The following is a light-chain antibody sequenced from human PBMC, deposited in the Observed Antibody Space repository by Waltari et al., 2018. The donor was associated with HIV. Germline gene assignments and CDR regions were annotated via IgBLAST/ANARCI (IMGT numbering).Light chain of an antibody. CDR2: AVT. CDR3: CSYAGSSTYV. Sequence: QSSLTQPASVSGSPGQSITISCTGTSSDVGAYNYVSWYQQHPGKAPKLMIYAVTKRPSGVSNRFSGSKSANTASLTISGLQAEDEADYYCCSYAGSSTYVFGSGTKVTVL. CDR1: SSDVGAYNY. V-gene: IGLV2-23*02. J-gene: IGLJ1*01.